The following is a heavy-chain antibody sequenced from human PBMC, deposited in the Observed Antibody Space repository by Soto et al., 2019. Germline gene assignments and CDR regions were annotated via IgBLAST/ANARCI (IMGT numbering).Heavy chain of an antibody. CDR1: GFTFSSYG. V-gene: IGHV3-30*03. D-gene: IGHD6-13*01. CDR2: ILLDGNKK. J-gene: IGHJ6*02. Sequence: GGSMRLSCAASGFTFSSYGMNWVRQAPGKGREWVAVILLDGNKKYNAGTVKGRFTISKDKSRNTLYVQMNSLCAEDTAVYYCAISHRVNYYYGMDVWGQGTTVTVSS. CDR3: AISHRVNYYYGMDV.